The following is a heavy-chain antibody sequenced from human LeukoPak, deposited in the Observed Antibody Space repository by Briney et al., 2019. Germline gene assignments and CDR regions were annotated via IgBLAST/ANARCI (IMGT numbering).Heavy chain of an antibody. CDR3: ASRVSALSDELPALRYYYYYMDV. CDR1: GGTFSSYA. Sequence: ASVKVSCKASGGTFSSYAISWVRQAPGQGLEWMGGIIPIFGTANYAQKFQGRVTITTDESTSTAYMELSSLRSEDTAVYYCASRVSALSDELPALRYYYYYMDVWGKGTTVTVSS. D-gene: IGHD4-23*01. J-gene: IGHJ6*03. CDR2: IIPIFGTA. V-gene: IGHV1-69*05.